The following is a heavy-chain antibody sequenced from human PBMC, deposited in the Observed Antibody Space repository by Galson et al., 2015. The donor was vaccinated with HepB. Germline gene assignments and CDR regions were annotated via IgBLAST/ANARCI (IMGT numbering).Heavy chain of an antibody. CDR3: TRVSLGLVGRFGELLCCYGMDV. Sequence: SLRLSCAASGFTFGDYAMSWFRQAPGKGLEWVGFIRSKAYGGTTEYAASVKGRFTISRDDSKSIAYLQMNSLKTEDTAVYYCTRVSLGLVGRFGELLCCYGMDVWGQGTTVTVSS. J-gene: IGHJ6*02. D-gene: IGHD3-10*01. CDR1: GFTFGDYA. V-gene: IGHV3-49*03. CDR2: IRSKAYGGTT.